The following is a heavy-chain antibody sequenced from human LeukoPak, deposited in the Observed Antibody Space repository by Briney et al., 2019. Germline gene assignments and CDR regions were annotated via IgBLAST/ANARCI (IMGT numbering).Heavy chain of an antibody. Sequence: SETLSLTCAVYGGSFSGYYWSWIRQPPGKGLEWIGEINHSGSTNYNPSLKSRVTISVDTSKNQFSLKLSSVTAADTAVYYCASWGSSWPNWFDPWGQGTLVTVSS. V-gene: IGHV4-34*01. CDR2: INHSGST. CDR3: ASWGSSWPNWFDP. D-gene: IGHD6-13*01. CDR1: GGSFSGYY. J-gene: IGHJ5*02.